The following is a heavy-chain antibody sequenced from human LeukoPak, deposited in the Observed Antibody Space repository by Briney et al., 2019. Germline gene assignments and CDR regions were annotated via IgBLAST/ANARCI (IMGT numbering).Heavy chain of an antibody. D-gene: IGHD6-6*01. CDR1: GFTFSSYW. Sequence: PGGSLRLSCAASGFTFSSYWMHWVRQAPGKGLVWVSRISTDGSSTNSADSVKGRFTISRDNAKNTLYLQMNSLRAEDTAVYYCVRKYSSSSGRAFDIWGQGTMVTVSA. J-gene: IGHJ3*02. CDR2: ISTDGSST. V-gene: IGHV3-74*01. CDR3: VRKYSSSSGRAFDI.